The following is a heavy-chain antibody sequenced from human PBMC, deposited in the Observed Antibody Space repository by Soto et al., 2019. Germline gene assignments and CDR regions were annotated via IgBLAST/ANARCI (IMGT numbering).Heavy chain of an antibody. V-gene: IGHV3-21*01. CDR3: ARPGRDYDFWSGYYGEFDY. CDR2: ISSSSSYI. J-gene: IGHJ4*02. D-gene: IGHD3-3*01. CDR1: GFTFSSYS. Sequence: EVQLVESGGGLVKPGGSLRLSCAASGFTFSSYSMNWVRRAPGKGLEWVSSISSSSSYIYYADSVKGRFTISRDNAKNSLYLQMNSLRAEDTAVYYCARPGRDYDFWSGYYGEFDYWGQGTLVTVSS.